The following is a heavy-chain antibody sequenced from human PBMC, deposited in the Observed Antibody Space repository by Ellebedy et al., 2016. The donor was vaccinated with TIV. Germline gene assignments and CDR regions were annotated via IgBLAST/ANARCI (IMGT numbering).Heavy chain of an antibody. D-gene: IGHD6-13*01. CDR2: IYPGDSDT. CDR3: AREEESGSTWFAY. V-gene: IGHV5-51*01. J-gene: IGHJ4*02. CDR1: GYSFTSYW. Sequence: GESLKISCKGSGYSFTSYWIGWVRQMPGKGLEWVAIIYPGDSDTRYSPSFQGQVTISADKSISTAYLQWSSLKASDTAIYYCAREEESGSTWFAYWGRGTLVTVSS.